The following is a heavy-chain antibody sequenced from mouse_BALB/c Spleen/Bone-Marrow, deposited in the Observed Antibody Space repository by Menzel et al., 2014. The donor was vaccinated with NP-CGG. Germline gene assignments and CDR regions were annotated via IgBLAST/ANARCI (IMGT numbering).Heavy chain of an antibody. J-gene: IGHJ2*01. D-gene: IGHD4-1*01. CDR1: GFAFSSYD. Sequence: VQLKESGGGLVKPGGSLKLSCAASGFAFSSYDMSWVRQTPEKRLEWVATISSGGSYTYYPDSVKGRFTISRDNARNTLYLQMSSLRSEDTALYYCARPLTGAYFDYWGQGTTLTASS. V-gene: IGHV5-9*02. CDR3: ARPLTGAYFDY. CDR2: ISSGGSYT.